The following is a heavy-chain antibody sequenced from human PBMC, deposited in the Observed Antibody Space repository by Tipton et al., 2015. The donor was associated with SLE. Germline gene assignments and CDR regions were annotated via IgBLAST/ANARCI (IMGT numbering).Heavy chain of an antibody. CDR2: ISSSSSYI. J-gene: IGHJ6*02. Sequence: GSLRLSCAASGFTFSSYSMNWVRQAPGKGLEWVSSISSSSSYIYYADSVKGRFTISRDNAKNSLYLQMNSLRAEDTAVYYCARVQFSSGYYYRNYYGMDVWGQGTTVTVSS. D-gene: IGHD3-22*01. CDR3: ARVQFSSGYYYRNYYGMDV. V-gene: IGHV3-21*01. CDR1: GFTFSSYS.